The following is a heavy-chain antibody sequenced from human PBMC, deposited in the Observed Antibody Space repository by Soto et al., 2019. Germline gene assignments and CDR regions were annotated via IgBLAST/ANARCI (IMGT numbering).Heavy chain of an antibody. J-gene: IGHJ5*02. CDR3: ARDPNHTGWSDP. Sequence: GGSLRLSCAASGFTFSSYSMNWVRQAPGKGLEWVSSISSSSSYIYYADSVKGRFTISRDNAKNSLYLQMNSLRAEDTAVYYCARDPNHTGWSDPWGQGTLVTVSS. CDR1: GFTFSSYS. CDR2: ISSSSSYI. V-gene: IGHV3-21*01.